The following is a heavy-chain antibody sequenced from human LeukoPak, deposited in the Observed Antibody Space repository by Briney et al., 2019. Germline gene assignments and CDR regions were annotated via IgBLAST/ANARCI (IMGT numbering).Heavy chain of an antibody. Sequence: SETLSLTCTVSGDSIRSNNYYWGWIRQPPGKGLEWIGEINHSGSTNYNPSLKSRVTISVDTSKNQFSLKLSSVTAADTAVYYCARGTNWNYVHGWFDPWGQGTLVTVSS. D-gene: IGHD1-7*01. CDR2: INHSGST. CDR1: GDSIRSNNYY. J-gene: IGHJ5*02. CDR3: ARGTNWNYVHGWFDP. V-gene: IGHV4-39*07.